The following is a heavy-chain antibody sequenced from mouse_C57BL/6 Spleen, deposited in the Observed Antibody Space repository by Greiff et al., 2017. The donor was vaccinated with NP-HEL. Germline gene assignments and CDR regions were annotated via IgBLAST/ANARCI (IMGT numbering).Heavy chain of an antibody. D-gene: IGHD3-1*01. CDR2: IDPETGGT. CDR3: TRSLSRGFAY. J-gene: IGHJ3*01. V-gene: IGHV1-15*01. CDR1: GYTFTDYE. Sequence: QVHVKQSGAELVRPGASVTLSCKASGYTFTDYEMHWVKQTPVHGLEWIGAIDPETGGTAYNQKFKGKAILTADKSSSTAYMELRSLTSEDSAVYYCTRSLSRGFAYWGQGTLVTVSA.